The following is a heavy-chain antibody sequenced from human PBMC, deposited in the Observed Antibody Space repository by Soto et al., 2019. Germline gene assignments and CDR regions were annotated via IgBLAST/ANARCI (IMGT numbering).Heavy chain of an antibody. Sequence: PGGSLRLSCAASGFTFDDYAMHWVRQAPGKGLEWVSGISWNSGSIGYADSVKGRFTISRDNAKNSLYLQMNSLRAEDTALYYCAKAPTAHLRESNWFDPWGQGTLVTVSS. J-gene: IGHJ5*02. CDR1: GFTFDDYA. CDR3: AKAPTAHLRESNWFDP. D-gene: IGHD3-10*01. V-gene: IGHV3-9*01. CDR2: ISWNSGSI.